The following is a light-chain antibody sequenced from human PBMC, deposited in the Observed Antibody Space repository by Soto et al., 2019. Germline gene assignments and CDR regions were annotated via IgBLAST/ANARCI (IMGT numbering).Light chain of an antibody. CDR3: QQYNSYSGT. J-gene: IGKJ1*01. Sequence: DIQMTQSPSTLSASVGDRVTITCRASQSISSWLAWYQQKPGKAPKLLIYDASNLQSGVPSRFSGSGSGTEFPLSISSLQPDDFATYYCQQYNSYSGTFGQGTKVEIK. V-gene: IGKV1-5*01. CDR1: QSISSW. CDR2: DAS.